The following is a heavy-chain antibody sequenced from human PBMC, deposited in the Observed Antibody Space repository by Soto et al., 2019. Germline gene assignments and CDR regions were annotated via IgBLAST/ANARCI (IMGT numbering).Heavy chain of an antibody. CDR3: ASADYYGSGSYGY. Sequence: PGGSLRLSCAASGFTFSSYSMNWVRQAPGKGLEWVSSISSSSSYIYYADSVKGRFTISRDNAKNSLYLQMNSLRAEDTAVYYCASADYYGSGSYGYWGQGTLVTVSS. CDR1: GFTFSSYS. V-gene: IGHV3-21*01. D-gene: IGHD3-10*01. J-gene: IGHJ4*02. CDR2: ISSSSSYI.